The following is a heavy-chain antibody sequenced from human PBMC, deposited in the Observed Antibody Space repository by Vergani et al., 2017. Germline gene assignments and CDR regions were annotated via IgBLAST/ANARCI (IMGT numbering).Heavy chain of an antibody. CDR1: GFTFDDYT. V-gene: IGHV4-4*09. J-gene: IGHJ5*02. CDR3: AGDTHSWQRADR. D-gene: IGHD6-13*01. Sequence: VQLVESGGVVVQPGGSLRLSCAASGFTFDDYTMHWIRQAPGKGLEWIGSLSTTGGATHASHNPSLKSRVSISVDTSKSQFSLRLTSVTAADSAIYYCAGDTHSWQRADRWGQGLLVSVSS. CDR2: LSTTGGA.